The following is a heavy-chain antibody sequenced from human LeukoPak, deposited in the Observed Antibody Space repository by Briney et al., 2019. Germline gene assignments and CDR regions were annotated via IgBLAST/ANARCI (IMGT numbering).Heavy chain of an antibody. V-gene: IGHV1-18*01. Sequence: ASVKVSCKASGYTFTSYGISWVRQAPGQGLEWMGWISAYNGNTNYAQKLQGRVTMTTDTSTSTAYMELRSLRSDDTAVYYCARRRGYCSSTSCSTGYYYYMDVWGKGTTVTVSS. D-gene: IGHD2-2*01. CDR3: ARRRGYCSSTSCSTGYYYYMDV. J-gene: IGHJ6*03. CDR1: GYTFTSYG. CDR2: ISAYNGNT.